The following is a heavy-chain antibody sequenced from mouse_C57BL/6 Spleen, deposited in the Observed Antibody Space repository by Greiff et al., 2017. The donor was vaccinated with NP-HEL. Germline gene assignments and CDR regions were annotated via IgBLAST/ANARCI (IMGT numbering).Heavy chain of an antibody. CDR1: GYSFTGYY. D-gene: IGHD3-2*02. J-gene: IGHJ2*01. V-gene: IGHV1-42*01. Sequence: VQLQQSGPELVKPGASVKISCKASGYSFTGYYMNWVKQSPEKSLEWIGEINPSTGGTTYNQKFKAKATLTVDKSSSTAYMQLKSLTSEDSAVYYCARGQLRPLYYFDYWGQGTTLTVSS. CDR2: INPSTGGT. CDR3: ARGQLRPLYYFDY.